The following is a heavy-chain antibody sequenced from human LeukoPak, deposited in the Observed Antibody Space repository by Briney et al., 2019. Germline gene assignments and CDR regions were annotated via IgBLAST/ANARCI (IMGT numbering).Heavy chain of an antibody. Sequence: PGGSLRLSCAASGFAFSDSSMNWVRQAPGKGLGWVSYISSSSSTIYYADSVKGRFTISRDNAKNSLYLQMNSLRDEDTAVYYCARDRDWAFDIWGQGTVVTVSS. CDR2: ISSSSSTI. CDR3: ARDRDWAFDI. D-gene: IGHD3-9*01. V-gene: IGHV3-48*02. CDR1: GFAFSDSS. J-gene: IGHJ3*02.